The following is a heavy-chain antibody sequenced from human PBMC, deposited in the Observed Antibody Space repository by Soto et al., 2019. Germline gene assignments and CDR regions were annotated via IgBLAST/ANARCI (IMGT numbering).Heavy chain of an antibody. CDR1: GYTFTDYD. CDR2: MNPNSGET. CDR3: ARESVAARPRYCNWFDH. V-gene: IGHV1-8*01. Sequence: QEQLVQSGAEVKKPGASVKVSCKTSGYTFTDYDINWVRQATGQGLEWIGWMNPNSGETCYAQKFQGRVTMTRSASFSTAYLELSNLRSEDPAFYYCARESVAARPRYCNWFDHWGEVALFSVSS. J-gene: IGHJ5*02. D-gene: IGHD2-15*01.